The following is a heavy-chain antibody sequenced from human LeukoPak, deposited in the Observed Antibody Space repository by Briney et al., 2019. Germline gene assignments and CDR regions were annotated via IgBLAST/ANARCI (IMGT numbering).Heavy chain of an antibody. CDR3: ARDWRCTGYYYGIDV. CDR1: GLTFCRYR. Sequence: GGSLSLFCALSGLTFCRYRMMCARHPPGEGRVWVSYISRSSSSVYYPRSVSGRFTISRDKANNTHYLQLNNQREQDPDVHYCARDWRCTGYYYGIDVWGQGTTVTVSS. CDR2: ISRSSSSV. V-gene: IGHV3-48*02. D-gene: IGHD2-8*02. J-gene: IGHJ6*02.